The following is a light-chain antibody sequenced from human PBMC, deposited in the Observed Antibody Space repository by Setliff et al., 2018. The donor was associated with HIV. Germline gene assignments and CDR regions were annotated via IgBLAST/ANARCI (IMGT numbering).Light chain of an antibody. CDR1: SSDVGGYDS. CDR3: CSYASNRARV. CDR2: YVN. V-gene: IGLV2-14*03. J-gene: IGLJ1*01. Sequence: QSVLAQPASVSGSPGQSITISCPGTSSDVGGYDSVSWYQQHPGKAPKLLIYYVNNRPSGVSYRFSGSKSGNPSSLSITALQADDYADYYCCSYASNRARVFGTGTKVTVL.